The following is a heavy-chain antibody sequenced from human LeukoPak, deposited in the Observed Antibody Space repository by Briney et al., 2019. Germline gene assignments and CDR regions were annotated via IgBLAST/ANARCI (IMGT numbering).Heavy chain of an antibody. V-gene: IGHV3-33*01. CDR2: IWYDGSNK. Sequence: GGSLRLSCAASGFTFSSYGMHWVRQAPGKGLEWVAVIWYDGSNKYYADSVKGRFTISRDNSKNTLYLQMNSLRAEDTAVYYCAREGIAAAGNYYFDYWGQGTLVTVSS. J-gene: IGHJ4*02. CDR3: AREGIAAAGNYYFDY. D-gene: IGHD6-13*01. CDR1: GFTFSSYG.